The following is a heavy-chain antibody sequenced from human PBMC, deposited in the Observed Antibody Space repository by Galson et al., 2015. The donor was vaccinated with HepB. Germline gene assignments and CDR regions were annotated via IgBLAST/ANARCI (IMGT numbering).Heavy chain of an antibody. CDR3: ASEPTKSNEGY. CDR2: INQDGSQK. Sequence: LRLSCAASGFTLSQFWMSWVRQAPGKGLEWVANINQDGSQKNYVDSVEGRFTISRDYAKNSLYLQMSSLRAEDTAVYYCASEPTKSNEGYWGQGTLVSVSS. V-gene: IGHV3-7*03. CDR1: GFTLSQFW. J-gene: IGHJ4*02. D-gene: IGHD1-1*01.